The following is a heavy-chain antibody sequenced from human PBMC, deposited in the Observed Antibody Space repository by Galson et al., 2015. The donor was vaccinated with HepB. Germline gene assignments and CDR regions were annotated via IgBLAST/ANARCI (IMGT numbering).Heavy chain of an antibody. V-gene: IGHV3-23*01. CDR2: ISGSGETT. CDR3: AKGVFHDSSTHYYRKSLGDALDI. CDR1: GFIFKNYA. J-gene: IGHJ3*02. D-gene: IGHD3-22*01. Sequence: SLRLSCAASGFIFKNYAMNWVRQGPGKGLEWVSVISGSGETTYYADSVEGRSTISRDNFKNTLYLQMDSLRPEDTAVYYCAKGVFHDSSTHYYRKSLGDALDIWGQGTMVTVSS.